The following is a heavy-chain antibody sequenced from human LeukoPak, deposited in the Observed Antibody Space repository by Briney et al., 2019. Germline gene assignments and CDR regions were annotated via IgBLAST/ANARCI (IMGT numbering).Heavy chain of an antibody. CDR3: ATPDSSGYYYLY. J-gene: IGHJ4*02. D-gene: IGHD3-22*01. Sequence: SETLSLTCTVSGYSISSSYYWGWIRQSPRKGLEWIGSIYHLGSTYYNPSLKSRVTISIDTSKSQFSLRLNSVTAADTAVYYCATPDSSGYYYLYWGQGTLVTVSS. V-gene: IGHV4-38-2*02. CDR2: IYHLGST. CDR1: GYSISSSYY.